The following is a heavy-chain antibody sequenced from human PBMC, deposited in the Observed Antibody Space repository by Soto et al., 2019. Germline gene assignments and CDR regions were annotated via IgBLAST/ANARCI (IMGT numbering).Heavy chain of an antibody. CDR2: IYYSGST. V-gene: IGHV4-30-4*01. Sequence: SETLSLTCTVSGGSISSGDYYWSWIRQPPGKGLEWIGYIYYSGSTYYNPSLKSRVTISVDTSKNQFSLKLSSVTAADTAVYYCVRSPPGSGWLHWFAPWGQGTLVTVSS. J-gene: IGHJ5*02. D-gene: IGHD6-19*01. CDR1: GGSISSGDYY. CDR3: VRSPPGSGWLHWFAP.